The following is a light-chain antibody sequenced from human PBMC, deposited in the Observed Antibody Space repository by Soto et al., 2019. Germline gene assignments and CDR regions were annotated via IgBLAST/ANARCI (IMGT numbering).Light chain of an antibody. CDR1: QGISSW. CDR3: QQAYTLPLT. V-gene: IGKV1-12*01. CDR2: AAS. Sequence: DIQMTQSPSSVSASVGDRVTITCRASQGISSWVAWYQQKPGKAPNLLIYAASSLQSGVPSRFSGSGSGTEFTLTISSLQPEDFATYYCQQAYTLPLTFGGGTKVEIK. J-gene: IGKJ4*01.